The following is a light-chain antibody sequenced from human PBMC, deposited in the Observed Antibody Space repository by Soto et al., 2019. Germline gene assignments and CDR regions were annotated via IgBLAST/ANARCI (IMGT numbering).Light chain of an antibody. V-gene: IGKV1-6*01. CDR1: QDIRNE. Sequence: AIQLTQSPSSLSASVGDRVTITCRASQDIRNELGWYQQRPGKAPNLLMYHASTLQSGVPSRFSGSGSGTDFTLTISSLQPEDSATYYCQQAYTVPLTFGQGTKVEVK. CDR2: HAS. CDR3: QQAYTVPLT. J-gene: IGKJ1*01.